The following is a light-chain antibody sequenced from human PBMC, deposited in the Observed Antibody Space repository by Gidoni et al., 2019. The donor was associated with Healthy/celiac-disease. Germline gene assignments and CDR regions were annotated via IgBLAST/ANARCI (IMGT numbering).Light chain of an antibody. J-gene: IGKJ1*01. CDR1: QSISSW. Sequence: DIQMTQSPSTLSASVGDRVTITCRASQSISSWLAWYQQKPGKAPKLLIYDASSLESGVPSRFSGSGSGTEFTLTISSLQPDDFATYYCQQYNSYSGTFXQXTKVXIK. CDR2: DAS. V-gene: IGKV1-5*01. CDR3: QQYNSYSGT.